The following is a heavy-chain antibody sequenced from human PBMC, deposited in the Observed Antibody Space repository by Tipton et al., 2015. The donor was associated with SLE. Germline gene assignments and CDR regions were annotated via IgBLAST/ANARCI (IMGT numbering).Heavy chain of an antibody. CDR2: ISYDGSNK. CDR1: GFTFSSYE. D-gene: IGHD6-19*01. V-gene: IGHV3-30-3*01. CDR3: ARAPPRAVADYYYYYMDV. Sequence: SLRLSCAASGFTFSSYEMNWVRQAPGKGLEWVAVISYDGSNKYYADSVKGRFTISRDNSKNTLYLQMNSLRAEDTAVYYCARAPPRAVADYYYYYMDVWGKGTTVTVSS. J-gene: IGHJ6*03.